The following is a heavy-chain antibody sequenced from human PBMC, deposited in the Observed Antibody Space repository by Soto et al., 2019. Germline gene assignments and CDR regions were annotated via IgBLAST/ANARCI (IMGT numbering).Heavy chain of an antibody. V-gene: IGHV1-69*08. CDR3: AREYRRYYDSSGYYYGHLYFDL. D-gene: IGHD3-22*01. J-gene: IGHJ2*01. CDR1: GGTFSSYT. CDR2: IIPILGIA. Sequence: QVQLVQSGAEVKKPGSSVKVSCKASGGTFSSYTISWVRQAPGQGLEWMGRIIPILGIANYAQKFQGRVTITADKSTSTDYMELSSLRSEDTAVYYCAREYRRYYDSSGYYYGHLYFDLWGRGTLVTVSS.